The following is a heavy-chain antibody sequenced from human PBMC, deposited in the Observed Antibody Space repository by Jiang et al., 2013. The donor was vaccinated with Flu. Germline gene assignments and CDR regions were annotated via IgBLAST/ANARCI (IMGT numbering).Heavy chain of an antibody. Sequence: GLVQPGGSLRLSCAASGFSFSNYAMTWVRQAPGKGLGWVSAISGSGNTTYYADSVKGRFTISRDNSKNTLYLQMNSLRVGDTALYYCAKNSGSQWRMDVWGQGTTVTVS. D-gene: IGHD3-10*01. J-gene: IGHJ6*02. V-gene: IGHV3-23*01. CDR1: GFSFSNYA. CDR3: AKNSGSQWRMDV. CDR2: ISGSGNTT.